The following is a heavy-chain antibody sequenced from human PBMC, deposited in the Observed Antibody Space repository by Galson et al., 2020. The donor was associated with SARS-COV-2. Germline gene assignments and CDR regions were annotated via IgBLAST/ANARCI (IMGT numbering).Heavy chain of an antibody. D-gene: IGHD4-4*01. V-gene: IGHV3-30*01. J-gene: IGHJ3*02. CDR2: ISYDGTNN. CDR3: AREGMTTIGDAFDI. CDR1: GFTFSSYA. Sequence: GGSLRLSCAASGFTFSSYAMHWVRQSPGKGLEWVAVISYDGTNNYYADSVKGRFTISRDNSKNTLYLQMNSLRAEDTAVYYCAREGMTTIGDAFDIWGQGTMVTVSS.